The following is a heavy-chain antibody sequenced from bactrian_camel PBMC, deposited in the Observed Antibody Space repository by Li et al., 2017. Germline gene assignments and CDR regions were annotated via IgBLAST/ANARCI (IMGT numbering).Heavy chain of an antibody. Sequence: HVQLVESGGGSVQAGGSLTLSCDVSGQLSLRKFTGWFRQAPGKEREGIAAIFSGSGSANYDDSVKGRFTISRDNAKNMVYLQMNSLKPEDTAVYYCVKDLWGEDYWGQGTQVTVS. V-gene: IGHV3S53*01. CDR3: VKDLWGEDY. D-gene: IGHD3*01. CDR2: IFSGSGSA. CDR1: GQLSLRKF. J-gene: IGHJ4*01.